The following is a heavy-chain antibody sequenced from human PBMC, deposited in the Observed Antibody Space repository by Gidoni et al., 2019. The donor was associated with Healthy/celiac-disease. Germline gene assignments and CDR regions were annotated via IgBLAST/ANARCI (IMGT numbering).Heavy chain of an antibody. Sequence: QVQLQQWGAGLLKPSETLSLTCAVYGGSFSGYYWSWIRQPPGKGLEWIGEINHSGSTNYNPSLKSRVTISVDTSKNQFSLKLSSVTAADTAVYYCARVNPYGGSLDYWGQGTLVTVSS. D-gene: IGHD3-16*01. CDR2: INHSGST. J-gene: IGHJ4*02. CDR1: GGSFSGYY. V-gene: IGHV4-34*01. CDR3: ARVNPYGGSLDY.